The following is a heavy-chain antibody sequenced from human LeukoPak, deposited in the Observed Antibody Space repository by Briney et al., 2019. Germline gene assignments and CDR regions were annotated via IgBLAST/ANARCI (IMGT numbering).Heavy chain of an antibody. V-gene: IGHV3-23*01. CDR3: AKEPNEIVATIWYAFDI. Sequence: GGSLRLSCAASGFTISSYAMSWVRQAPGKGLEWVSAISGSGGSTYYADSVKGRFTISRDNSKNTLYLQMNSLRAEDTAVYYCAKEPNEIVATIWYAFDIWGQGTMVTVSS. CDR2: ISGSGGST. CDR1: GFTISSYA. J-gene: IGHJ3*02. D-gene: IGHD5-12*01.